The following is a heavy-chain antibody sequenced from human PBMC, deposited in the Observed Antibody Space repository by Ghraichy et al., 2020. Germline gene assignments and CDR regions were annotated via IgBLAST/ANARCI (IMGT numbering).Heavy chain of an antibody. J-gene: IGHJ1*01. CDR3: ARDQGHAKYDFLSGYYTGMLEYFQH. V-gene: IGHV3-21*01. D-gene: IGHD3-3*01. CDR1: GFTFSSYS. Sequence: GGSLRLSCAASGFTFSSYSMNWVRQAPGKGLEWVSSISSSSTYIYYADSVKGRFTISRDNAKNSLYLQMNSLRAEDTAVYYCARDQGHAKYDFLSGYYTGMLEYFQHWGQGTLVTVSS. CDR2: ISSSSTYI.